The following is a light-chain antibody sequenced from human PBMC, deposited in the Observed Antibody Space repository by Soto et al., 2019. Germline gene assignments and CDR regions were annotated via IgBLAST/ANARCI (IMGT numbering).Light chain of an antibody. V-gene: IGKV3-20*01. CDR3: QLYSTSPRT. Sequence: DIVLTHSPGTLSLSPGERATLSCRASQSLSGNYLAWYHQRPGQAPRLLIHGASNRDTGLYDRFSGSGSGTEFPLTISRLQPDDFAVYYCQLYSTSPRTFGQGPRLEIK. CDR2: GAS. J-gene: IGKJ5*01. CDR1: QSLSGNY.